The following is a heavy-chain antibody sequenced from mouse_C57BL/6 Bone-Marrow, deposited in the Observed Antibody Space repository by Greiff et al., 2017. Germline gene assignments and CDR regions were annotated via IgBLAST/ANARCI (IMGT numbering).Heavy chain of an antibody. Sequence: VQLQQSGAELVRPGTSVKMSCKASGYTFTNYWIGWAKQRPGHGLEWIGDLYPGGGYTTYNEKFKGKATMTADKSSSTAYMQFSSLTSEDSAIYYCARRPDGDWYFDVWGTGTTVTVSS. CDR3: ARRPDGDWYFDV. CDR2: LYPGGGYT. CDR1: GYTFTNYW. V-gene: IGHV1-63*01. J-gene: IGHJ1*03.